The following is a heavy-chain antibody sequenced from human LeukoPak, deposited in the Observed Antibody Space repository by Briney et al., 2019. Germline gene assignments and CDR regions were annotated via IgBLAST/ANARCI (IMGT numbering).Heavy chain of an antibody. J-gene: IGHJ4*02. V-gene: IGHV4-59*01. CDR2: IYYSGSA. D-gene: IGHD3-10*01. Sequence: PSETLSLTCTVSGGSISSYYWSWIRQPPGKGLEWIGYIYYSGSANYNPSLKSRVTISVDTSKNQFSLELSSVTAADTAVYYCAAVVRGVIIKGGQGTLVTVSS. CDR3: AAVVRGVIIK. CDR1: GGSISSYY.